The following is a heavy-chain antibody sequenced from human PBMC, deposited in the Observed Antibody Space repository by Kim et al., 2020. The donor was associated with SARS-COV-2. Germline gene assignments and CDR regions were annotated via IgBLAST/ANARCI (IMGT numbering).Heavy chain of an antibody. V-gene: IGHV3-53*01. J-gene: IGHJ6*02. CDR3: ARLGPVTANYYYGMDV. Sequence: SVRGRFTITGDNSRTTVYFKMNSLRAEDTAVYYCARLGPVTANYYYGMDVWGQGTTVTVSS. D-gene: IGHD2-21*02.